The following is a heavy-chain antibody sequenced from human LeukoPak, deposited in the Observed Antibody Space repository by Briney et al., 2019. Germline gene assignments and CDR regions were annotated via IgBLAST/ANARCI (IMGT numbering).Heavy chain of an antibody. CDR1: GFTFSSYW. CDR3: ARRTYISAAGHFDY. CDR2: INTDGSST. Sequence: GGSLRLSCAASGFTFSSYWMNWVRQAPGKGLVWVSHINTDGSSTDYADSVKGRFTISRDNAKNTLYLQMNSLRAEDTAVYYCARRTYISAAGHFDYWGQGTLVTVSS. J-gene: IGHJ4*02. V-gene: IGHV3-74*01. D-gene: IGHD6-13*01.